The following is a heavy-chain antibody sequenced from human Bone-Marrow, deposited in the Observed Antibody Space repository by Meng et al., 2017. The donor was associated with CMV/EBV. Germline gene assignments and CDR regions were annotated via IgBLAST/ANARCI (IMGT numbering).Heavy chain of an antibody. CDR2: IIPILNTP. V-gene: IGHV1-69*05. Sequence: SVKVSCKASGVTFSSYAISWVRQAPGQGLEWMGGIIPILNTPHYAQKFQGRVTITTDESTSTAYMYLSSLTSKDTAVYYCAGLGDFYHYGVDVWGQGTTVTVSS. CDR1: GVTFSSYA. J-gene: IGHJ6*02. CDR3: AGLGDFYHYGVDV.